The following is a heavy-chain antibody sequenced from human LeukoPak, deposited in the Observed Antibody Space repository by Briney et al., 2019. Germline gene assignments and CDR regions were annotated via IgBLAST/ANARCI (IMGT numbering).Heavy chain of an antibody. CDR1: GFTFSSYS. CDR3: VRDGSSGSTAFDY. D-gene: IGHD1-26*01. CDR2: ITRSSAAI. J-gene: IGHJ4*02. V-gene: IGHV3-48*02. Sequence: GGSLRLSCAASGFTFSSYSMNWVRQAPGKGLEWVSYITRSSAAIYYADSVKGRFTISRDNVKNSLFLQMNSLRDEDTGVYYCVRDGSSGSTAFDYWGQGTLVTVSS.